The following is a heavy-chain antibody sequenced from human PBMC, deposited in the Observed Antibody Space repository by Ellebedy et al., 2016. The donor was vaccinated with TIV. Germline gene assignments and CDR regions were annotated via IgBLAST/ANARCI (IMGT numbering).Heavy chain of an antibody. CDR1: GFSFSDYG. CDR2: IWYDGSNK. D-gene: IGHD5-18*01. J-gene: IGHJ4*02. CDR3: AKGAMGRWYLDY. Sequence: GGSLRLXXAASGFSFSDYGMHWVRQAPGKGLEWVAVIWYDGSNKYYADSVKGRFTISRDNSNNTLYLQMNSLRAEDTAVYYCAKGAMGRWYLDYWGQGIPVTVSS. V-gene: IGHV3-30*02.